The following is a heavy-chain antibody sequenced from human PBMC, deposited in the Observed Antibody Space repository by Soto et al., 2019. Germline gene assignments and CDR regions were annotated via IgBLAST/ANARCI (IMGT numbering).Heavy chain of an antibody. V-gene: IGHV4-4*07. CDR1: GGSISSYY. D-gene: IGHD3-22*01. CDR2: IYTSGSA. CDR3: ARGYYDSSGYYREYFQH. J-gene: IGHJ1*01. Sequence: SETLSLTCTVSGGSISSYYWSWIRQPAGKGLEWIGRIYTSGSANYNPSLKSRVTMSVDTSKNQFSLKLSSVTAADTAVYYCARGYYDSSGYYREYFQHWGQGTLVTVSS.